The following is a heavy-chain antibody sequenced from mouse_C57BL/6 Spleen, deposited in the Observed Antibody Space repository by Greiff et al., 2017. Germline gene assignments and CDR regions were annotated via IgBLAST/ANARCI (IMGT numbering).Heavy chain of an antibody. CDR2: INPGSGGT. V-gene: IGHV1-54*01. J-gene: IGHJ2*01. CDR1: GYAFTNYL. Sequence: QVQLQQSGAELVRPGTSVKVSCKASGYAFTNYLIEWVKQRPGQGLEWIGVINPGSGGTNYNEKFKGKATLTADKSSSTAYMQRSSLTSEDSAVYFCARRHYYGSSDGECYFDYWGQGTTLTVSS. D-gene: IGHD1-1*01. CDR3: ARRHYYGSSDGECYFDY.